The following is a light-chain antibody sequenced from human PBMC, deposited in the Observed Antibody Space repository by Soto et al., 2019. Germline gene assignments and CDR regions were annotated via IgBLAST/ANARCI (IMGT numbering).Light chain of an antibody. V-gene: IGKV3-15*01. Sequence: EIVMTQSPATLSVSPGESATLSCRASQSVSSNLAWYQQKPGQAPSLLIYGPSTRATGIPARFSGRGSATEFTLTISSLQSEECAVYYCQQCNDWPHTFGQGTKLEIK. J-gene: IGKJ2*01. CDR3: QQCNDWPHT. CDR2: GPS. CDR1: QSVSSN.